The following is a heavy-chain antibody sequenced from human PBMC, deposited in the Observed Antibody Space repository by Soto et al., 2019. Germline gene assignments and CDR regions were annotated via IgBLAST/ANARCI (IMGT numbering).Heavy chain of an antibody. V-gene: IGHV3-9*01. D-gene: IGHD3-22*01. CDR2: ITWNSGHI. CDR3: AKGRSSMIVVVMDY. Sequence: GGSLRLSCVASGFNFDDSAMNWVRQVPGKGLEWVSGITWNSGHILYADSVKGRFTISRDNAKKSLYLELNSLRPEDTALYYYAKGRSSMIVVVMDYWGQGTPVTVSS. CDR1: GFNFDDSA. J-gene: IGHJ4*02.